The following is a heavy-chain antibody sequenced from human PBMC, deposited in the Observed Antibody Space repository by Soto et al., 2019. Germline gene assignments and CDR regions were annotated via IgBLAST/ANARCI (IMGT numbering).Heavy chain of an antibody. CDR2: IYHSGST. CDR1: GGSISSSNW. J-gene: IGHJ6*02. Sequence: QVQLQESGPGLVKPSGTLSLTCAVSGGSISSSNWWSWVRQPPGKGLEWIGEIYHSGSTNYNPSLKVPVTLSVDKSKTQFSLQLSSVTAADTAVYYCARVTYYHDRTNSSGMDVWGQGTTVTVSS. V-gene: IGHV4-4*02. D-gene: IGHD3-22*01. CDR3: ARVTYYHDRTNSSGMDV.